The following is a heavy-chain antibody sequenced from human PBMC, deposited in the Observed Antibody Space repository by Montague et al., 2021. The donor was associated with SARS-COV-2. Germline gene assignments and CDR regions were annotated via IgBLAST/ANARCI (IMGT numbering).Heavy chain of an antibody. Sequence: PALVIPTQTPTLTCTFSGFSLSTSGVGVGWIRQPPGKALEWLALIYWDDDKRYRPSLKSRLTITKDTSKNQVVLTMTNMDPVDTATYYCAHVGMACSGGSCYPKIKDWYFDLWGRGTLVTVSS. J-gene: IGHJ2*01. CDR2: IYWDDDK. D-gene: IGHD2-15*01. V-gene: IGHV2-5*02. CDR1: GFSLSTSGVG. CDR3: AHVGMACSGGSCYPKIKDWYFDL.